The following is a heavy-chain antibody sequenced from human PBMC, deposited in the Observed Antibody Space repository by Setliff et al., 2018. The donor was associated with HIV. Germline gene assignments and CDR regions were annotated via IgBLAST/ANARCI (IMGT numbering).Heavy chain of an antibody. Sequence: SLKISCAASGFTFSNAWMNWVRQAPGKGLEWVAAISWNGEMTAYAESARGRFTISRDTARRSLYLQMNSLTTEDTGLYYCVKDGALAGRYFHYMDVWGKGTTVTVSS. V-gene: IGHV3-9*01. CDR1: GFTFSNAW. J-gene: IGHJ6*03. CDR3: VKDGALAGRYFHYMDV. CDR2: ISWNGEMT. D-gene: IGHD6-19*01.